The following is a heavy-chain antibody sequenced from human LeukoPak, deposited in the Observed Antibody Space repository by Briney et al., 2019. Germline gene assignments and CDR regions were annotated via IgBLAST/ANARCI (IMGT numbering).Heavy chain of an antibody. V-gene: IGHV1-69*13. J-gene: IGHJ4*02. CDR3: ARDRPDHYDSSGYPYYFDY. D-gene: IGHD3-22*01. Sequence: GASVKVSCKASGGTFSSYAISWVRQAPGQGLEWMGGIIPIFGTANYAQKFQGRVTITADESTSTAYMELSSLRSEDTAVYYCARDRPDHYDSSGYPYYFDYWGQGTLVTVSS. CDR2: IIPIFGTA. CDR1: GGTFSSYA.